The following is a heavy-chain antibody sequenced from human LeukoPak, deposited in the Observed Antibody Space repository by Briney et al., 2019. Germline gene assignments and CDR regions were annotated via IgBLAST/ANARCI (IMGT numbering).Heavy chain of an antibody. CDR2: ILGGGGT. CDR1: GFTVSSNY. J-gene: IGHJ4*02. D-gene: IGHD2-8*02. CDR3: ARGLVLTYYYFES. Sequence: GGSLRLSCAASGFTVSSNYMTWVRQAPGKGLEWVSVILGGGGTYYADSVKGRFTISRDNSKDTLYLQMNSLRAEDTAVYYCARGLVLTYYYFESWGQGTLVTVSS. V-gene: IGHV3-66*01.